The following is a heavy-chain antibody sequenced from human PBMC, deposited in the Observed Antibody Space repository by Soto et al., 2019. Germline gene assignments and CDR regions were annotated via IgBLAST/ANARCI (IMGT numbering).Heavy chain of an antibody. V-gene: IGHV6-1*01. J-gene: IGHJ6*02. CDR2: TYYRSKWIY. D-gene: IGHD3-3*01. CDR1: GDSVSSSSAA. Sequence: SPTLSLTCDISGDSVSSSSAAWNWIRQSPSRGLEWLGRTYYRSKWIYEYTVSMESRITINPDTSKNQFSLHIYSVTPEDTAVYYCAGVFWFRRMGVWGQGTPVTVSS. CDR3: AGVFWFRRMGV.